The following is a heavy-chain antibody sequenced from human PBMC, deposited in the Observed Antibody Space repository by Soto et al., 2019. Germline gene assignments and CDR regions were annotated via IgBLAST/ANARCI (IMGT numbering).Heavy chain of an antibody. Sequence: SETLSLTCTVSGGSISNYYWSWIRQPPGKGLEWIGYLYHSGSTYYNPSLKSRVTISVDRSKNQFSLKLSSVTAADTAVYYCARVPDRWGQGTQVTVSS. CDR1: GGSISNYY. CDR3: ARVPDR. CDR2: LYHSGST. D-gene: IGHD2-2*01. V-gene: IGHV4-59*12. J-gene: IGHJ5*02.